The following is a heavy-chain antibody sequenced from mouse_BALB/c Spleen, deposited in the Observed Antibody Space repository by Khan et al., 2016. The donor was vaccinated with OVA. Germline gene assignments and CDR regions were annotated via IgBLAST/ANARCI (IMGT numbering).Heavy chain of an antibody. Sequence: QVQLKESGPGLVAPSQSLSITCTVSGFSLSRYNIHWVRQPPGQGLEWLGMIWGGGGTDYNSTLKSRLSISTDNSKSQVFLKMNSLQTDDTAMYYGARAYYRYDGYYAMDYWGQGTSVTVSS. CDR2: IWGGGGT. CDR3: ARAYYRYDGYYAMDY. V-gene: IGHV2-6-4*01. D-gene: IGHD2-14*01. CDR1: GFSLSRYN. J-gene: IGHJ4*01.